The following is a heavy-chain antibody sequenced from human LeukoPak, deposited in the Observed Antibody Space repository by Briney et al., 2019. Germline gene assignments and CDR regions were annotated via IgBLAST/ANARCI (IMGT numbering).Heavy chain of an antibody. CDR1: GFTVSSNY. D-gene: IGHD2-2*01. CDR3: ARDRQVYWSSTSCSPDAFDI. J-gene: IGHJ3*02. CDR2: IYSGGST. V-gene: IGHV3-66*02. Sequence: PGGSLRLSCAAPGFTVSSNYMSWVRKAPGKGLEWVSVIYSGGSTYYADSVTGRFTISTDNSKNTMYLQMNSLRAEDTAVYYCARDRQVYWSSTSCSPDAFDIWGQGTMVTVSS.